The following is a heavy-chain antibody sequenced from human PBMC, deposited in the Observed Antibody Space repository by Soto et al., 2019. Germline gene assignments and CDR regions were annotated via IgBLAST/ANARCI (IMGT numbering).Heavy chain of an antibody. CDR3: AREKVGTTFFDN. J-gene: IGHJ4*02. CDR2: IYPSVSS. D-gene: IGHD1-1*01. V-gene: IGHV4-38-2*02. CDR1: GFAISRGYY. Sequence: SETLSLNCIVSGFAISRGYYWSWVRQPPGKGLEWIGSIYPSVSSYHNPSLETRVRLSIDTSKNQFTLNLTSVTAADTALYYCAREKVGTTFFDNWGQGIQVTVSS.